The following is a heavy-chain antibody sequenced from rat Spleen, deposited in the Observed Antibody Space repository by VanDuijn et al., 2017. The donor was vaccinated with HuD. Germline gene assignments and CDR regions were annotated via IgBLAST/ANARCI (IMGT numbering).Heavy chain of an antibody. CDR1: GFNFNDYW. V-gene: IGHV4-2*01. CDR3: ARAAMYTMDY. D-gene: IGHD1-6*01. J-gene: IGHJ2*01. CDR2: INKDSSTI. Sequence: EVKLVKSGGGLVQPGRSLKLSCAASGFNFNDYWMGWVRQAPGKGLEWVGEINKDSSTIKYTPSLKDKFTISRDNAQNTLYLKMSKLGSEDTAIYYCARAAMYTMDYWGQGVMVTVSS.